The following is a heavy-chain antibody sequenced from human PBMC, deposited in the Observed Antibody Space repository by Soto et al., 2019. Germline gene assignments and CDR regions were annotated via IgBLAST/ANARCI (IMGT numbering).Heavy chain of an antibody. CDR2: PFYSGAT. V-gene: IGHV4-31*03. J-gene: IGHJ5*02. CDR1: GGSISSGGYY. D-gene: IGHD4-17*01. CDR3: ARVQPYDYGANTGWLDP. Sequence: SETLSLTCTVSGGSISSGGYYWSWIRQHPGKGLEWIGYPFYSGATYYNPSLKSRTIISVDTSKNQFSLTLTSLTAADTAVFYCARVQPYDYGANTGWLDPWGQGTLVTVSS.